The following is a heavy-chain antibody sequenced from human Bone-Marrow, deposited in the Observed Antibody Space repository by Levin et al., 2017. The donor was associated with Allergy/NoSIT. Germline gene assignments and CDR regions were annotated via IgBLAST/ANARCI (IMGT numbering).Heavy chain of an antibody. CDR1: GGTFSSYA. CDR2: IIPIFGTA. D-gene: IGHD2-2*02. CDR3: ARASRSRYCSSTSCYRTWFDP. J-gene: IGHJ5*02. V-gene: IGHV1-69*06. Sequence: SVKVSCKASGGTFSSYAISWVRQAPGQGLEWMGGIIPIFGTANYAQKFQGRVTITADKSTSTAYMELSSLRSEDTAVYYCARASRSRYCSSTSCYRTWFDPWGQGTLVTVSS.